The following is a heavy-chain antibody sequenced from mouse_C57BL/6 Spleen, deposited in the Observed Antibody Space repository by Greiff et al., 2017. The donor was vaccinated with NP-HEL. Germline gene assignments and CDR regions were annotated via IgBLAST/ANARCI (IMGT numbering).Heavy chain of an antibody. D-gene: IGHD3-2*02. V-gene: IGHV5-6*01. Sequence: EVNVVESGGDLVKPGGSLKLSCAASGFTFSSYGMSWVRQTPDKRLEWVATISSGGSYTYYPDSVKGRFTISRDNAKNTLYLQMSSLKSEDTAMYYCARKTAQATLDYWGKGTTLTVSS. CDR2: ISSGGSYT. CDR1: GFTFSSYG. J-gene: IGHJ2*01. CDR3: ARKTAQATLDY.